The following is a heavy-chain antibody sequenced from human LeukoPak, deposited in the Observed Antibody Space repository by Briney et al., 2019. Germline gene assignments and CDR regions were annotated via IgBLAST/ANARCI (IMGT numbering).Heavy chain of an antibody. V-gene: IGHV3-48*04. J-gene: IGHJ4*02. CDR2: ISSSSSTI. CDR3: XRSVTACSSTSCXIDY. CDR1: GFTFSSYS. Sequence: GGSLRLSCAASGFTFSSYSMNWVRQAPGKGLEWVSYISSSSSTIYYADSVKGRFTISRDNAKNSLYLQMNSLRAEDTAVYYCXRSVTACSSTSCXIDYWGQGTLVTVSS. D-gene: IGHD2-2*01.